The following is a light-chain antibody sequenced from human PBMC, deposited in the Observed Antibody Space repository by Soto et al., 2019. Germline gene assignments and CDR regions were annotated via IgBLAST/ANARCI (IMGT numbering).Light chain of an antibody. V-gene: IGKV1-39*01. Sequence: DILLTQSPSSLSASVGDRVTITCRASQNIDMYLSWYQQQPGRAPKLLIYAASTLQSGVPSRFSGSGSGTHFSLTISGLQPEDFATYFCQQSYNSPPLTFGAGTKVEI. CDR3: QQSYNSPPLT. CDR2: AAS. J-gene: IGKJ4*01. CDR1: QNIDMY.